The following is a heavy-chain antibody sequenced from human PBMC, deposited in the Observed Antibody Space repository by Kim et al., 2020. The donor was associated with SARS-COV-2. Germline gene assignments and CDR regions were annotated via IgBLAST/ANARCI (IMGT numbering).Heavy chain of an antibody. J-gene: IGHJ3*02. V-gene: IGHV3-73*01. D-gene: IGHD1-1*01. Sequence: WVKGRFTISRDDSKNTAYLEMSGLKTEDTALYYCTRIPATTLAFWDAFDIWGQGTMVTVSS. CDR3: TRIPATTLAFWDAFDI.